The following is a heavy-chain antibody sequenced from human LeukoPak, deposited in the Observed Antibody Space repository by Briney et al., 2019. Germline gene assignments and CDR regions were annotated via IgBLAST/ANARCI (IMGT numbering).Heavy chain of an antibody. Sequence: GGSLRLSCAASGFTFSDYYMSWIRQAPGKGLEWVSYISSSGSTIYYADSVKGRFTISRDNAKNTLYLQMNSLRAEDTAVYFCARYRYYDSSAIPGDYWGQGTLVTVSS. J-gene: IGHJ4*02. CDR3: ARYRYYDSSAIPGDY. CDR2: ISSSGSTI. V-gene: IGHV3-11*04. CDR1: GFTFSDYY. D-gene: IGHD3-22*01.